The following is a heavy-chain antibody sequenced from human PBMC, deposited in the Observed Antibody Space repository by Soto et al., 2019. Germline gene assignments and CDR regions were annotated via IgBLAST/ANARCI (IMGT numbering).Heavy chain of an antibody. D-gene: IGHD1-26*01. CDR2: IYYSGST. Sequence: SETLSLTCTVSGGSISSSSYYWGWIRQPPGKGLEWIGSIYYSGSTYYNPSLKSRVTISVDTSKNQFSLKLSSVTAADTAVYYCARGEETYSGSLVDYWGQGTLVTVSS. CDR3: ARGEETYSGSLVDY. CDR1: GGSISSSSYY. J-gene: IGHJ4*02. V-gene: IGHV4-39*07.